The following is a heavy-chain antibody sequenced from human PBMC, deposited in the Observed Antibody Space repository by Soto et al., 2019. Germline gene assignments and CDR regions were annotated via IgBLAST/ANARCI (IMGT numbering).Heavy chain of an antibody. CDR3: AKGGSSWYLRGHGPHPMWDV. CDR2: ISYDGSNK. CDR1: GFTFSSHG. Sequence: PGGSLRLSCVASGFTFSSHGMHWVRQAPGKGLGWEAVISYDGSNKYYADSVKGRFTISRDNSKNTLYLQMNSLRAEDTAVYYCAKGGSSWYLRGHGPHPMWDVWGQGTTVTVSS. V-gene: IGHV3-30*18. D-gene: IGHD6-13*01. J-gene: IGHJ6*02.